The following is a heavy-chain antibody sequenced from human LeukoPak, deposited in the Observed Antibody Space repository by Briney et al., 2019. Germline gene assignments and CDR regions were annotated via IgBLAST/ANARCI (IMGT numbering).Heavy chain of an antibody. CDR1: GFTVSDNY. CDR3: ARRTWGCSSSSCYFDY. V-gene: IGHV3-66*01. J-gene: IGHJ4*02. D-gene: IGHD2-15*01. CDR2: LYSGGIT. Sequence: GGSLRLSCAASGFTVSDNYMSWVRQAPGKGLEWVSVLYSGGITYYADSVKGRFIISRDNSKNTLYLQMNSLRAEDTAVYYCARRTWGCSSSSCYFDYWGQGTLVTVSS.